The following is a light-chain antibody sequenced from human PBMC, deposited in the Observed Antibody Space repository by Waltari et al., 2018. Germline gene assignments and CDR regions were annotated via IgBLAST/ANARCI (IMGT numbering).Light chain of an antibody. CDR2: RNN. J-gene: IGLJ3*02. V-gene: IGLV1-47*01. Sequence: QSVLTQPPSASGTHGQRVPISCSGSSSNIGRNYVYWYLQLPGTAPKLLIYRNNQRPSGVPDRFSGSKSGTSASLAISGLRSEDEADYYCAAWDDSLSGRVFGGGTKLTVL. CDR3: AAWDDSLSGRV. CDR1: SSNIGRNY.